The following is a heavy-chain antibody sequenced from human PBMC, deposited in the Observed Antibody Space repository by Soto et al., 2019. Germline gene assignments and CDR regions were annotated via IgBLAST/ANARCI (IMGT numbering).Heavy chain of an antibody. CDR3: ASGSLGELSLYRWKGAFDI. J-gene: IGHJ3*02. D-gene: IGHD3-16*02. CDR2: IYPGDSDT. V-gene: IGHV5-51*01. Sequence: PGESLKISCKGSGYSFTSYWIGWVRQMPGKGLEWMGIIYPGDSDTRYSPSFQGQVTISADKSISTAYLQWSSLKASDTAMYYCASGSLGELSLYRWKGAFDIWGQGTMVTVSS. CDR1: GYSFTSYW.